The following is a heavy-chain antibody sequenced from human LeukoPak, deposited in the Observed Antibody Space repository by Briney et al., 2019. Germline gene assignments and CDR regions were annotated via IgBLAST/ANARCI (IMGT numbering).Heavy chain of an antibody. CDR2: ISGSGGST. CDR3: AKSGYSGSYQRFDY. J-gene: IGHJ4*02. Sequence: GGSLRLSCAASGFTFSSYAMSWVRHAPGKGLEWVSAISGSGGSTYYADSVKGRFTISRDNSKNKLYLQMNRLRAEDTAVYYCAKSGYSGSYQRFDYWGQGTLVTVSS. CDR1: GFTFSSYA. V-gene: IGHV3-23*01. D-gene: IGHD1-26*01.